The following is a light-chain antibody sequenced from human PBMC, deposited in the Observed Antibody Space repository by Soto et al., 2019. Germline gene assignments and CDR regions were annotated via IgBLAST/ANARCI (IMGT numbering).Light chain of an antibody. CDR3: GTWDSSLTTFV. CDR1: SSNIGEYY. V-gene: IGLV1-51*02. CDR2: END. J-gene: IGLJ1*01. Sequence: QSVLTQPPSVSAAPGQKVTMSCSGSSSNIGEYYVSWHQQLPGTAPKLLIYENDKQPSGIPDRFSGSKSGTSATLDITGLQTGDEADYYCGTWDSSLTTFVFGTGTKLTVL.